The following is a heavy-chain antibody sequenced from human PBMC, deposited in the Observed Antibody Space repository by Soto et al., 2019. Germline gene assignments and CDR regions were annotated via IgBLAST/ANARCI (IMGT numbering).Heavy chain of an antibody. V-gene: IGHV1-46*03. J-gene: IGHJ4*02. CDR2: INPSGGST. CDR3: ARDGNIVATIDY. CDR1: GYTFTIYY. D-gene: IGHD5-12*01. Sequence: GASVKVSCKASGYTFTIYYMHWVRQAPGQGLEWMGIINPSGGSTSYAQKFQGRVTMTRDTSTSTVYMELSSLRSEDTAVYYCARDGNIVATIDYWGQGTLVTVSS.